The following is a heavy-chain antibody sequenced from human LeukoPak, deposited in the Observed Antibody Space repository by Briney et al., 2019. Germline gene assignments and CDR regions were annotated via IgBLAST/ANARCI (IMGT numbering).Heavy chain of an antibody. Sequence: GASVKVSCKASGGTFSSYAISWVRQAPGQGLEWMGGIIPIFGTANYAQKFQGRVTITTDESTSTAYMELSSLRSEDTAVYYCAREFASGSYYFDYWGQGTLVTVSS. CDR1: GGTFSSYA. CDR2: IIPIFGTA. D-gene: IGHD1-26*01. CDR3: AREFASGSYYFDY. V-gene: IGHV1-69*05. J-gene: IGHJ4*02.